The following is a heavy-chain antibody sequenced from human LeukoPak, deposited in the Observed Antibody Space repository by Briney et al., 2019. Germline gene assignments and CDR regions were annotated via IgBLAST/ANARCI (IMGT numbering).Heavy chain of an antibody. CDR3: ARQGKHIVVVTAIRRSYYFDY. V-gene: IGHV4-34*01. CDR1: GGSFSGYY. CDR2: INHSGST. D-gene: IGHD2-21*02. Sequence: KSSETLSLTCAVYGGSFSGYYWSWIRQPPGKGLEWIGEINHSGSTNYNPSLKSRVTISVDTSKNQFSLKLSSVTAADTAVYYCARQGKHIVVVTAIRRSYYFDYWGQGTLVTVSS. J-gene: IGHJ4*02.